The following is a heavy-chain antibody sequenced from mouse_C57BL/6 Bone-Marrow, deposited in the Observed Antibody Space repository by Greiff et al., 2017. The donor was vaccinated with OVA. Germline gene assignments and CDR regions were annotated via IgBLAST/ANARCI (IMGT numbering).Heavy chain of an antibody. V-gene: IGHV14-4*01. J-gene: IGHJ3*01. D-gene: IGHD1-1*01. CDR1: GFTIKDDY. Sequence: EVQLQQSGAELVRPGASVKLSCTAPGFTIKDDYMHWVKQRPEQGLEWIGWIDPENGDTEYASKFQGKATITEDTYSNTAYLQLSSLTSEDTAVYYCTRYGSALAYWGQGTLVTVSA. CDR3: TRYGSALAY. CDR2: IDPENGDT.